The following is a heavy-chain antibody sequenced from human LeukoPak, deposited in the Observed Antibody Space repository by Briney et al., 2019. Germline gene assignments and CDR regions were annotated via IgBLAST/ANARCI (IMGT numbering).Heavy chain of an antibody. CDR3: ARGPKCTNGVCPPYYYYYGMDV. J-gene: IGHJ6*02. CDR2: IIPIFGTA. CDR1: GGTFSSYA. Sequence: ASVKVSCKASGGTFSSYAISWVRQAPGQGLEWMGGIIPIFGTANYAQKFQGRVTITADESTSTAYMELSSLRSEDTAVYYCARGPKCTNGVCPPYYYYYGMDVWGQGTTATVSS. V-gene: IGHV1-69*01. D-gene: IGHD2-8*01.